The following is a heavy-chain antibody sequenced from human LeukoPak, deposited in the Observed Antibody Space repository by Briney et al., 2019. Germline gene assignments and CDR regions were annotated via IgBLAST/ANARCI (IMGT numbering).Heavy chain of an antibody. Sequence: PGGSLRLSCAASGFTFNSYSMNWVRQAPGKGLEWVSSISSSSSYIYYADSVKGRFTISRDNAKNSLYLQMNGLRAEDTAVYYCARDGLSRGVSDYWGQGTLVTVSS. CDR1: GFTFNSYS. CDR2: ISSSSSYI. V-gene: IGHV3-21*01. CDR3: ARDGLSRGVSDY. D-gene: IGHD3-10*01. J-gene: IGHJ4*02.